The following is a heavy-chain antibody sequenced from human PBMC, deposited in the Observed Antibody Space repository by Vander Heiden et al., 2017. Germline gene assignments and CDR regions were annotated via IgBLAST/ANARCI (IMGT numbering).Heavy chain of an antibody. CDR2: ISGSGGST. CDR3: AKGAYYYGSGTSY. J-gene: IGHJ4*02. V-gene: IGHV3-23*01. Sequence: SGFTFSSYAMSWVRQAPGKGLEWVSAISGSGGSTYYADSVKGRFTISRDNSKNTMYLQMKRMRAEDTAVYYYAKGAYYYGSGTSYWGQGTMVTVYS. D-gene: IGHD3-10*01. CDR1: GFTFSSYA.